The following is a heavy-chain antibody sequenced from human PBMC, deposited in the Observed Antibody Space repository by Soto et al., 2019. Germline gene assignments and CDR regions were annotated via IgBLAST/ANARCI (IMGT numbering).Heavy chain of an antibody. J-gene: IGHJ6*02. CDR2: INHSGST. CDR1: GGSFSGYY. CDR3: ARGGGGSGTNYYYYYRMDV. Sequence: SETLSLTCAVYGGSFSGYYWSWIRQPPGKGLEWIGEINHSGSTNYNPSLKSRVTISVDTSKNQFSLKLSSVTAADTAVYYCARGGGGSGTNYYYYYRMDVWGQGTKVTVYS. D-gene: IGHD3-10*01. V-gene: IGHV4-34*01.